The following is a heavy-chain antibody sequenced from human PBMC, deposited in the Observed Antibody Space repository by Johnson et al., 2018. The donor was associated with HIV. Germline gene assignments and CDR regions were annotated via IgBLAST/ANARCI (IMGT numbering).Heavy chain of an antibody. CDR3: AKDGKTERRYSSSSVLNAFDI. V-gene: IGHV3-9*01. Sequence: VQLVESGGGLVQPGASLRVSCPASRFTFDAYALHWVRQAPGQGLAWLSGISWNSGSIGYAASVKGRFTISRDHAKNSLYLQMNSLRAEDTALYYCAKDGKTERRYSSSSVLNAFDIWGQGTMVTVSS. J-gene: IGHJ3*02. CDR2: ISWNSGSI. CDR1: RFTFDAYA. D-gene: IGHD6-6*01.